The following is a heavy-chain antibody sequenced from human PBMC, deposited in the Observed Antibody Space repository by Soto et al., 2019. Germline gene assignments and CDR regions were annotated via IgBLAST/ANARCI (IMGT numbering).Heavy chain of an antibody. CDR3: ARVSLASSYYFDY. D-gene: IGHD6-6*01. CDR1: GGSINSGHFY. V-gene: IGHV4-31*03. CDR2: IYYSGST. Sequence: SETLSLTCTVSGGSINSGHFYWSWIRQHPGEALEWIGYIYYSGSTSYSPSLKNRINISLDTSRNQFSLDLSSVTAADTAVYYCARVSLASSYYFDYWGQGTLVTVSS. J-gene: IGHJ4*02.